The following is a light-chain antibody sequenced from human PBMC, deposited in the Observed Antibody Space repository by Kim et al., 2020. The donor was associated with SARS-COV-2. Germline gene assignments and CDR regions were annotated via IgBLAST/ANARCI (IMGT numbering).Light chain of an antibody. CDR3: HQYYSYPLT. CDR2: TAI. V-gene: IGKV1-8*01. Sequence: ASTGDRVTITCRASQDISSYLAWYQQKPGKAPNLLIYTAITLQSGVPLRFSGSGSGTNFTLTISRLQSEDFATYYCHQYYSYPLTFGGGTKVEIK. CDR1: QDISSY. J-gene: IGKJ4*01.